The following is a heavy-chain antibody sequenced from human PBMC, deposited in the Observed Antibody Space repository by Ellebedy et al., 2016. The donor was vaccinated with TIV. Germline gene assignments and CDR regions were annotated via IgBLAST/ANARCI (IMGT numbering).Heavy chain of an antibody. CDR3: ARYRRHMGIVGATMDNGGAFDI. V-gene: IGHV4-59*01. J-gene: IGHJ3*02. CDR2: IYYSGST. D-gene: IGHD1-26*01. Sequence: SETLSLTCAVYGGSFSSYYWSWIRQPPGKGLEWIGYIYYSGSTNYNPSLKSRVTISVDTSKNQFSLKLSSVTAADTAVYYCARYRRHMGIVGATMDNGGAFDIWGQGTMVTVSS. CDR1: GGSFSSYY.